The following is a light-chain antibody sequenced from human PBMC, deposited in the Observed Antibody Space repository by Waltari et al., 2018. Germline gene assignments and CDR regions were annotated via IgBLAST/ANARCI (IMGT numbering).Light chain of an antibody. V-gene: IGKV2-30*02. CDR2: KVS. Sequence: DVVMTQSALSLHVTLGQPASISCRSSQSLVHSQGNTYLNWFQQRPGQSPRRLIYKVSNRDSGVPDRFSGSGSGTDFTLKISRVEAEDVGVYYCMQGTHWLYTFGQGTKLEIK. J-gene: IGKJ2*01. CDR1: QSLVHSQGNTY. CDR3: MQGTHWLYT.